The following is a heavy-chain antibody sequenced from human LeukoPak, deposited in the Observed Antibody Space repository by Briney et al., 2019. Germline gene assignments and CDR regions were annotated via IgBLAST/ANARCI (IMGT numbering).Heavy chain of an antibody. D-gene: IGHD1-14*01. CDR1: GYTFTSYG. J-gene: IGHJ6*03. V-gene: IGHV1-18*01. CDR3: ARNTGGYYYYYMDV. Sequence: ASVKVSCKASGYTFTSYGISWVRQAPGQGLEWMGWISAYNGNTNYAQKLQGRVTMTTDTSTSTAYMELRSLRSDDTAVYYCARNTGGYYYYYMDVWGKGTTVTISS. CDR2: ISAYNGNT.